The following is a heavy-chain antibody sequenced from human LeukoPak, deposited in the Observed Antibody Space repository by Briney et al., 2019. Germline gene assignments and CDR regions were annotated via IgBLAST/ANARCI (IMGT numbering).Heavy chain of an antibody. CDR1: GFTFSSYA. V-gene: IGHV3-23*01. CDR3: ARGWYGDYVPPFDY. D-gene: IGHD4-17*01. CDR2: ISISGGST. J-gene: IGHJ4*02. Sequence: GGSLRLSCAASGFTFSSYAMSWLRQAPGKGLEWVSAISISGGSTYYADSVKGRFTISRDNSKNTLYLQMNSLRAEDTAVYYCARGWYGDYVPPFDYWGQGTLVTVSS.